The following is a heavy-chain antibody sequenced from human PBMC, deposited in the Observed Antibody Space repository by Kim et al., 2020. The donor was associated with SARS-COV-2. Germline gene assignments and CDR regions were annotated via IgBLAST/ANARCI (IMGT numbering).Heavy chain of an antibody. V-gene: IGHV3-9*01. J-gene: IGHJ3*02. CDR3: AKVILPGGPGSSWPFEI. Sequence: VKGRFTISRDNAKNSLYLQMNSLRAEDTALYYCAKVILPGGPGSSWPFEIWGQGTMVTVSS. D-gene: IGHD6-6*01.